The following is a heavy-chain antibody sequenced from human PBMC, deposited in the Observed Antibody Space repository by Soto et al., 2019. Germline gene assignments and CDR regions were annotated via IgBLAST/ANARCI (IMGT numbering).Heavy chain of an antibody. D-gene: IGHD6-6*01. CDR1: GGTFSSYA. V-gene: IGHV1-69*01. Sequence: QVQLVQSGAEVKKPGSSVKVSCKASGGTFSSYAISWVRQAPGQGLEWMGGIIPIFGIANYAQKFQGRVTITADESTSTAYMELSSLRSEDTAVYYCARDLRRIAARPNGLDVWGKGTTVTVSS. J-gene: IGHJ6*04. CDR3: ARDLRRIAARPNGLDV. CDR2: IIPIFGIA.